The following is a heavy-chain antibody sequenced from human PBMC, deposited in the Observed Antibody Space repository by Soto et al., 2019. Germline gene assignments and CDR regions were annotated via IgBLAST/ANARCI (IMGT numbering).Heavy chain of an antibody. D-gene: IGHD3-22*01. Sequence: ASVKVSCKASGYTFTSYYIHWARQAPGQGLEWVGIINPSAGSTSYAQNFQGRVTMTRDTSTSTVYMELSSLRSEDTAVYYCARVPLYSDSSGYYYDPYYGMDVSGPGTMVTVSS. V-gene: IGHV1-46*01. CDR3: ARVPLYSDSSGYYYDPYYGMDV. CDR1: GYTFTSYY. CDR2: INPSAGST. J-gene: IGHJ6*02.